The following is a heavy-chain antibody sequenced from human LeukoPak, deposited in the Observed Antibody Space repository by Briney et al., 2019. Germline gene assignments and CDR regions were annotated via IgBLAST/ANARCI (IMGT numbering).Heavy chain of an antibody. J-gene: IGHJ4*02. CDR3: ARDIGGATRYYFDY. CDR2: IKEDGSEK. D-gene: IGHD1-26*01. Sequence: PGGSLRLSCAASGFTFSGFLMSWVRQAPGKGLEGVANIKEDGSEKYYVDSVKGRFTISRDNAKNSLYLQMNSLRAEDTAVYFCARDIGGATRYYFDYWGQGTLVTVSS. V-gene: IGHV3-7*01. CDR1: GFTFSGFL.